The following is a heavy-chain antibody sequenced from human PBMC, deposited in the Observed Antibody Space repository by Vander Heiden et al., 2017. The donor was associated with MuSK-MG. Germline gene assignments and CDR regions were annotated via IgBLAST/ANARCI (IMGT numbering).Heavy chain of an antibody. V-gene: IGHV4-59*01. CDR3: ARAVDIVVAPHYMDV. CDR1: GGSISSYY. J-gene: IGHJ6*03. Sequence: QVQLQESGPGLVKPSETLSLTCTVSGGSISSYYWSWIRQPPGKGLEWIGYIYYSGSTNYNPSLKSRGTISVDTSKNQFSLKLSSVTAADTAVYDCARAVDIVVAPHYMDVWGKGTTVTVSS. CDR2: IYYSGST. D-gene: IGHD2-2*03.